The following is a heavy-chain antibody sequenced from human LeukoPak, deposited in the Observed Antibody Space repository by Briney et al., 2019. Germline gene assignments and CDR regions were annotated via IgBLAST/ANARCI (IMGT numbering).Heavy chain of an antibody. CDR1: GFTFSNYN. J-gene: IGHJ6*02. V-gene: IGHV3-21*01. CDR3: ARADYGSGSYYLYYYYGMDV. D-gene: IGHD3-10*01. CDR2: ISSSNNYI. Sequence: PGGSLRLSCAASGFTFSNYNMNWVRQAPGKGLEWVSSISSSNNYIYYADSVKGRFTISRDNAKNSLYLQMNSLRAEDTAVYYCARADYGSGSYYLYYYYGMDVWGQGTTVTVSS.